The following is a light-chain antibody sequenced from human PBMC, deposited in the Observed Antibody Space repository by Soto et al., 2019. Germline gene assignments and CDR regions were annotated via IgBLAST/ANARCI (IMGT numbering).Light chain of an antibody. V-gene: IGLV1-40*01. J-gene: IGLJ2*01. Sequence: QSVLTQSPSVSGAPGQRVTISCTGSSSNIGAGYAVHWYQQLPGTAPKLLIFDNNNRPSGVPDRFSGSKSGTSASLAITGLQAEDEADYYCQSYDNSHDWDVVFGGGTKLTVL. CDR2: DNN. CDR1: SSNIGAGYA. CDR3: QSYDNSHDWDVV.